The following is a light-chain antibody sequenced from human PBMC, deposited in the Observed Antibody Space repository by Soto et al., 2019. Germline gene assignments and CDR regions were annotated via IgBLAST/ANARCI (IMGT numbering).Light chain of an antibody. Sequence: DIQMTQSPSSLSASVGDRVTITCRASQNVGSYLSWYQHRPGEAPKLLIYAASSLQSGVPSRFSGSGSGTDFTLTINSLQPEDFATYSCQQNYNAPPTFGQVTQVAIK. CDR3: QQNYNAPPT. CDR2: AAS. V-gene: IGKV1-39*01. J-gene: IGKJ1*01. CDR1: QNVGSY.